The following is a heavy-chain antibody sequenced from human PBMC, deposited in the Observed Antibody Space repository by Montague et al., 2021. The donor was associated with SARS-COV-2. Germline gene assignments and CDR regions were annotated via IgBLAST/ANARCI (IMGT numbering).Heavy chain of an antibody. CDR1: GGSISSSSYD. D-gene: IGHD3-22*01. CDR3: ATDVADSSGYYYVPYYYYGMDV. V-gene: IGHV4-39*01. CDR2: IYYSGST. Sequence: SETLSLTCTVSGGSISSSSYDWGWIRQPPGKGLEWIGSIYYSGSTXYKPSLKSRVTISVDTSKNQFSLKLSSVTAADTAVYYCATDVADSSGYYYVPYYYYGMDVWGQGTTVTVSS. J-gene: IGHJ6*02.